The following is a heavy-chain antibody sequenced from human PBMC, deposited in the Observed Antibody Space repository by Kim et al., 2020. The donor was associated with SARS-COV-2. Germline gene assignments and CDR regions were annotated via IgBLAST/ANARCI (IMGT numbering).Heavy chain of an antibody. CDR1: GYTFTSYA. CDR3: ARDAPYLSSASSGWYSPPLI. J-gene: IGHJ3*02. D-gene: IGHD6-19*01. CDR2: INAGNGNT. Sequence: ASVKVSCKASGYTFTSYAMHWVRQAPGQRLEWMGWINAGNGNTKYSQKFQGRVTITRDTSASTAYMELSSLRSEDTAVCYCARDAPYLSSASSGWYSPPLIWGQGTMVTVSS. V-gene: IGHV1-3*01.